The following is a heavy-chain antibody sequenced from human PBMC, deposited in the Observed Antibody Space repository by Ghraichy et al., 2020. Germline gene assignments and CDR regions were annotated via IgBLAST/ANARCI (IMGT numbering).Heavy chain of an antibody. CDR2: IFWNDLK. J-gene: IGHJ4*02. CDR1: GFSLSSSGVG. V-gene: IGHV2-5*01. CDR3: AHRRKVVATTTYLLDS. Sequence: SGPTLVKPTQTLTLTCTFSGFSLSSSGVGVGWIRQPPGKAPEWLALIFWNDLKRYNPSLTSRLTITRDTSKNQVVLRMTNMDPADTATYYCAHRRKVVATTTYLLDSWGQGTLVTVSS. D-gene: IGHD5-12*01.